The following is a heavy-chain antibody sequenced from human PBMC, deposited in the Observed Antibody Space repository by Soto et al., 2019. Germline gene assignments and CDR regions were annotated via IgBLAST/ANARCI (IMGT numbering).Heavy chain of an antibody. J-gene: IGHJ3*01. D-gene: IGHD2-15*01. V-gene: IGHV4-59*01. CDR2: IYYSGST. CDR3: ARGGYCSGGSCHRDAFDF. Sequence: SETLSLTCTVSGGSISSYYWSWIRQPPGKGLEWIGYIYYSGSTNYNPSLKSRVTISVDTSKNQFSLKLSSVTAADTAVYYCARGGYCSGGSCHRDAFDFWGQGTMVIGSS. CDR1: GGSISSYY.